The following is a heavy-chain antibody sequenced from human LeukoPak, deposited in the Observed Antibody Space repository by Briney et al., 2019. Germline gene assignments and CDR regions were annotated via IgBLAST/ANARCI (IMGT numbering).Heavy chain of an antibody. Sequence: GGSLRLSCAASGFTFSTYSMNWVRQAPGKGLEWVSSISSTSSYIYYADSVKGRFTISRDNAKKSLFLQMNSLRVEDTAVYYCARDRYGSSSDHWGQGTLVTVSS. D-gene: IGHD6-13*01. CDR3: ARDRYGSSSDH. V-gene: IGHV3-21*01. CDR1: GFTFSTYS. J-gene: IGHJ4*02. CDR2: ISSTSSYI.